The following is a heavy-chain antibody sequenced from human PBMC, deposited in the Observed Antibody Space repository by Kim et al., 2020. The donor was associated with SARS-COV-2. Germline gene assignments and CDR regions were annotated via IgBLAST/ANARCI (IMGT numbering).Heavy chain of an antibody. CDR3: ARAPGGSWFDP. Sequence: YYTPALTSRVTISVDTSKNQFSLKLSSVTAADTAVYYCARAPGGSWFDPWGQGTLVTVSS. D-gene: IGHD1-26*01. V-gene: IGHV4-39*01. J-gene: IGHJ5*02.